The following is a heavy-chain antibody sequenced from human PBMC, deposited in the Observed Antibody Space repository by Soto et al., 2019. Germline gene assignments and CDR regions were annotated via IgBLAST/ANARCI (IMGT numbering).Heavy chain of an antibody. D-gene: IGHD3-10*01. V-gene: IGHV3-21*01. CDR1: GFTFSTYT. CDR3: ARDHYFGSGSYGPDY. CDR2: IYSTSTYI. Sequence: EVQLVESGGGLVKPGGSLRLSCAASGFTFSTYTMKWVRQAPGKGLECVSSIYSTSTYIYYTDSVKGRFSISRDNARNSLYLQMNSLRAEDTAVYYCARDHYFGSGSYGPDYWGPGTLVTVSS. J-gene: IGHJ4*02.